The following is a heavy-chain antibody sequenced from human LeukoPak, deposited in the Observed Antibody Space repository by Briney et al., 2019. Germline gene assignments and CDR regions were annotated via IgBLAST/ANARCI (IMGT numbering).Heavy chain of an antibody. CDR1: GGSISSYY. CDR3: ARVYYSSSYDYWYFDL. Sequence: SETLSLTCTVSGGSISSYYWSWIRQPAGKGLEWIGRIYTSGSTNYNPSLKSRLTMSLDTSKNQFSLKLSSVTAADTAVYYCARVYYSSSYDYWYFDLWGRGTLVTVSS. D-gene: IGHD6-13*01. J-gene: IGHJ2*01. CDR2: IYTSGST. V-gene: IGHV4-4*07.